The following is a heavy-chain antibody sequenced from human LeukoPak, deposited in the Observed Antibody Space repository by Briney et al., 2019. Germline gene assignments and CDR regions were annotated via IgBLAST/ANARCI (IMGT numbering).Heavy chain of an antibody. D-gene: IGHD4-17*01. CDR1: GGSISSSSYY. J-gene: IGHJ4*02. CDR3: ARHYGDYRYYCDY. CDR2: IYYSGST. Sequence: SETLSLTCTVSGGSISSSSYYWGWIRQPPGKGLEWIGSIYYSGSTYYNPSLKSRVTISVDTSKNQFSLKLSSVTAADTAVYYCARHYGDYRYYCDYWGQGTLVSVSS. V-gene: IGHV4-39*01.